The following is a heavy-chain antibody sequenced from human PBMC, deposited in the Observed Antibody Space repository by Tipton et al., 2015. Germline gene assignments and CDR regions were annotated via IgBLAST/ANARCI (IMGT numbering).Heavy chain of an antibody. CDR1: GFTFSSYS. J-gene: IGHJ6*02. D-gene: IGHD6-19*01. V-gene: IGHV3-23*01. CDR2: ISGSGGST. CDR3: AKQSPIPVAGTFDYYYGPDV. Sequence: SLRLSCAASGFTFSSYSMSWVRQVPGKGLEWVSAISGSGGSTYYADSVKGRFTISRDNSKNTLYLQMHSLGAEDTAVYYCAKQSPIPVAGTFDYYYGPDVWGQGTTVTVSS.